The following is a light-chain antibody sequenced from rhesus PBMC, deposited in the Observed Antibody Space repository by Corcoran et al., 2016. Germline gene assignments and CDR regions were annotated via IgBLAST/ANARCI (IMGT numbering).Light chain of an antibody. Sequence: DIQMTQSPSSLSASVGDTVTITCRASQGISSWLAWYQQKPGKAPKLLIYKAYSLQSGVPSRFSGSGSGTEFTLTISSLQSEDFATYYCQQYSSRPLTFGGGTKVELK. CDR2: KAY. CDR1: QGISSW. CDR3: QQYSSRPLT. J-gene: IGKJ4*01. V-gene: IGKV1-22*01.